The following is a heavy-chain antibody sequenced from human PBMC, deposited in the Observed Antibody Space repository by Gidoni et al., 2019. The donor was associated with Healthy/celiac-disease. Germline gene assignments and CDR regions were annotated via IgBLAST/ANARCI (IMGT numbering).Heavy chain of an antibody. Sequence: EVQLVQSGAEVKQPGESLKISCKGSGYSFTSYWIGWVRQMPGKGLEWMGIIYPGDSDTRYSPSFQGQVTISADKSISTAYLQWSSLKASDTAMYYCARAPRIVVVPAATHWGAFDIWGQGTMVTVSS. CDR2: IYPGDSDT. D-gene: IGHD2-2*01. J-gene: IGHJ3*02. V-gene: IGHV5-51*01. CDR3: ARAPRIVVVPAATHWGAFDI. CDR1: GYSFTSYW.